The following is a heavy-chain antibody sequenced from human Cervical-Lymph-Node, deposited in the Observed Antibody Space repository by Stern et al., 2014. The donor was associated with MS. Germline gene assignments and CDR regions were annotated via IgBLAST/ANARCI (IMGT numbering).Heavy chain of an antibody. CDR3: ASGTGSKRPTGNY. J-gene: IGHJ4*02. CDR2: INPSGDSA. CDR1: GYSFTSHY. Sequence: VQLVESGAEVKKPGASVKVSCKASGYSFTSHYMHWVRQAPGQGLEWVGIINPSGDSASYAQQLQGRVTMTRETSTSQVYRELSSLRSEDTAVYYCASGTGSKRPTGNYWGQGTLVTVSS. D-gene: IGHD3/OR15-3a*01. V-gene: IGHV1-46*01.